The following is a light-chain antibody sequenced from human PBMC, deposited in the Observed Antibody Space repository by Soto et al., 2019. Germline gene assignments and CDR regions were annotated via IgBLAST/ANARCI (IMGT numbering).Light chain of an antibody. Sequence: QSVLTQPASVSGSPGQSITISCTGSNXDVGAYKFVSWLQHNPGEAPKVMIYDVTQRPSGVPDRFSGTKSGNTASLTISGLQAEDEADYYCCSYAGSYTWVFGSGTKVTVL. CDR2: DVT. J-gene: IGLJ1*01. V-gene: IGLV2-11*01. CDR1: NXDVGAYKF. CDR3: CSYAGSYTWV.